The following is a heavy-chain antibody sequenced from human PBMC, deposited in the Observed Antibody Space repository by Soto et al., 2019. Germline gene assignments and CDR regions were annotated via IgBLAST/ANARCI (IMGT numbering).Heavy chain of an antibody. V-gene: IGHV4-34*01. D-gene: IGHD5-18*01. Sequence: SETLSLTCAVYGGSFSGYYWSWIRQPPGKGLEWIGEINHSGSTNYNPSLKSRVTISVDTSKNQFSLKLSSVTAADTAVYYCARGRGYSYGYGRLDYWGQGTLVTVS. CDR2: INHSGST. CDR1: GGSFSGYY. CDR3: ARGRGYSYGYGRLDY. J-gene: IGHJ4*02.